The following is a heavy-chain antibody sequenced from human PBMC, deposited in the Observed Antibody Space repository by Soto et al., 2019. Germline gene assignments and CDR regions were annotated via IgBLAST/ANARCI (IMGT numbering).Heavy chain of an antibody. D-gene: IGHD1-1*01. V-gene: IGHV3-23*01. J-gene: IGHJ4*02. CDR3: AKGAVYNDLMSHMEH. CDR1: GFTLSTYA. CDR2: VTGSGGQI. Sequence: GGSLRLSCAVTGFTLSTYAMTWVRQAPGKGLECVSGVTGSGGQIHYADSVKGRFTISKDISKHILFMQMNSLRADDTAVYYFAKGAVYNDLMSHMEHWGRGTLVTVSS.